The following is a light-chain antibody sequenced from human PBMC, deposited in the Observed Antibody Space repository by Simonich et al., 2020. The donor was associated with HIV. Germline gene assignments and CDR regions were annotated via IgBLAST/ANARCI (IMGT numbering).Light chain of an antibody. J-gene: IGKJ2*01. V-gene: IGKV3-15*01. CDR3: QQYGSSPPYT. Sequence: EIVMTQSPATLSVSPGERATLSCRASQRVSSKLAWYQQKPGQAPRLLIYGASTRATGIPARFSGSGSGTEFTLTISRLEPEDFAVYYCQQYGSSPPYTFGQGTKLEIK. CDR1: QRVSSK. CDR2: GAS.